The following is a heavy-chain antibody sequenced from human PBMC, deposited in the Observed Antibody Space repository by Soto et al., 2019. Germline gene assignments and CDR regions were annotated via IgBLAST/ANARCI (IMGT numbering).Heavy chain of an antibody. CDR2: ISSSSSYI. V-gene: IGHV3-21*01. J-gene: IGHJ4*02. CDR3: ARDISGLFDY. Sequence: GLPIRDSKSALGGTFRNYSSNCVRQAPGKGLEWVSSISSSSSYIYYADSVKGRFTISRDNAKNSLYLQMNSLRAEDTAVYYCARDISGLFDYWGQGTLVTVSS. CDR1: GGTFRNYS.